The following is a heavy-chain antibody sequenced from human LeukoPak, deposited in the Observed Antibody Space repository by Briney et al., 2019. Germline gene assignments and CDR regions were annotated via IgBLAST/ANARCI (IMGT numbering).Heavy chain of an antibody. CDR1: GGSISSGGYY. J-gene: IGHJ4*02. V-gene: IGHV4-31*03. D-gene: IGHD4-17*01. Sequence: SQTLSLTCTVSGGSISSGGYYWSWIRQHPGKGLGWIGYIYYSGSTYYNPSLKSRVTISVDTSKNQFSLKLSSVTAADTAVYYCARSGSYGDYRQYYFDYWGQGTLVTVSS. CDR3: ARSGSYGDYRQYYFDY. CDR2: IYYSGST.